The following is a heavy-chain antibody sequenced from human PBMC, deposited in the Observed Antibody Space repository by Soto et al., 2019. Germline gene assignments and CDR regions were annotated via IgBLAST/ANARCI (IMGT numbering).Heavy chain of an antibody. J-gene: IGHJ5*02. V-gene: IGHV3-23*01. CDR2: ISGSGFST. CDR1: GFTFSSYA. CDR3: AKDRGVYCSGGSCYLNWFDP. D-gene: IGHD2-15*01. Sequence: GGSLRLSCAASGFTFSSYAMSWVRQAPGKGLEWVSAISGSGFSTYYADSVKGRFTISRDSSKSTLYLQMNSLRAEDTAVYYCAKDRGVYCSGGSCYLNWFDPWGQGTLVTVSS.